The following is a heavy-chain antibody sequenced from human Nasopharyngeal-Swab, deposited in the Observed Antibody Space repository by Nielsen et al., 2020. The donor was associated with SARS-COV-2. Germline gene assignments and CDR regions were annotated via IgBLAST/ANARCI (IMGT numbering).Heavy chain of an antibody. CDR1: GFTFSDYW. CDR3: ARAYDY. CDR2: SNSDGSKR. Sequence: GESLKISCAASGFTFSDYWMHWVRQVPGKGLVWISGSNSDGSKRVFADSVKGRFTISRDSAKNTEYLQMNSLRAEDTAVYYCARAYDYWGQGTLVTVSS. V-gene: IGHV3-74*01. J-gene: IGHJ4*02.